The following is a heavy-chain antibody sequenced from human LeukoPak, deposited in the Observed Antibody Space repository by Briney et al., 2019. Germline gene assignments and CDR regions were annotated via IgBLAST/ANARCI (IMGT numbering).Heavy chain of an antibody. CDR1: GYTFTSYG. D-gene: IGHD3-10*01. CDR2: ISAYNGNT. V-gene: IGHV1-18*01. J-gene: IGHJ6*03. CDR3: ARGHYYGSGSWGYYYYYYYMDV. Sequence: ASVKVSRKASGYTFTSYGISWVRQAPGQGLEWMGWISAYNGNTNYAQKLQGRVTMTTDTSTSIAYMELRSLRSDDTAVYYCARGHYYGSGSWGYYYYYYYMDVWGKGTTVTISS.